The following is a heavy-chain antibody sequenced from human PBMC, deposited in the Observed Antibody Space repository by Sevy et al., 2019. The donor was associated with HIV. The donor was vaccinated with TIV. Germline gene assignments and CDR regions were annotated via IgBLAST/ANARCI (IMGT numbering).Heavy chain of an antibody. V-gene: IGHV3-9*01. CDR1: NFNFEDYA. J-gene: IGHJ6*02. CDR3: ARDGGGGTTNSGMDV. CDR2: ISWHSRDI. D-gene: IGHD1-7*01. Sequence: GGSLRLSCEASNFNFEDYAMHWVRQGPGKGLEWVAGISWHSRDIGYADSVKGRFTISRDNTRKSVDLQMDSLRSDDTAVYYCARDGGGGTTNSGMDVWGQGTTVTVSS.